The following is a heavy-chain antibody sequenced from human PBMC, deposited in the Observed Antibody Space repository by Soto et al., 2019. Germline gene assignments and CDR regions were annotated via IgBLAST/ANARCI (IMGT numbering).Heavy chain of an antibody. CDR3: ARGLRSGYEYYFDY. D-gene: IGHD5-12*01. CDR2: IWYDGSNK. J-gene: IGHJ4*02. V-gene: IGHV3-33*01. CDR1: GFTFSSYG. Sequence: GGSLRLSCAASGFTFSSYGMHWVRQAPGKGLEWVAVIWYDGSNKYYADSVKGRFTISRDNSKNTLYLQMNSLRAEDTAVYYCARGLRSGYEYYFDYWGQGTLVTVSS.